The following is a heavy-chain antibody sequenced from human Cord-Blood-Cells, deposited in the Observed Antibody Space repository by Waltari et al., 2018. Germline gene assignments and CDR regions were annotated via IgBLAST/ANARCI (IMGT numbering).Heavy chain of an antibody. CDR3: AGSGYSSSWYDT. J-gene: IGHJ5*02. V-gene: IGHV4-34*01. CDR2: INHSGST. CDR1: GGSFSGYS. Sequence: QVQLQQWGAGLLKPSETLSLTCAVYGGSFSGYSWSWIRQPPGKGLEWIGEINHSGSTNYNPSLKSRVTISVDTSKNQFSLKLSSVTAADTAVYYCAGSGYSSSWYDTWGQGTLVTVSS. D-gene: IGHD6-13*01.